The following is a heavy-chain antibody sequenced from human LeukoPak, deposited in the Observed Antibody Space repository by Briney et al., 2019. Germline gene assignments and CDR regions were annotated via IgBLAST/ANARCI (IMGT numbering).Heavy chain of an antibody. V-gene: IGHV3-23*01. D-gene: IGHD6-19*01. Sequence: GGSLRLSCAASGFTFSSSAMSWVRQAPGKGLEWVSAISNNGGYTYYADSVQGRFTISRDNSKNTLYLQMNSLRAEDTAVYYCARDVSGWFEDYFDYWGQGTLVTVSS. J-gene: IGHJ4*02. CDR1: GFTFSSSA. CDR2: ISNNGGYT. CDR3: ARDVSGWFEDYFDY.